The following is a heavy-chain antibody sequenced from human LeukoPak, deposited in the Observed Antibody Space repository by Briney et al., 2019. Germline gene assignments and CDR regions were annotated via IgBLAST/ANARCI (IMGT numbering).Heavy chain of an antibody. CDR1: GFTFSSYS. CDR2: ISSGSSTI. Sequence: PVGSLRLSCAASGFTFSSYSMNWVRQAPGKGLDWVAHISSGSSTILYADSVKGRFTISRDNAKNSLYLQMNSLRDEDTSVYYCARGGGDGSWYTDYWGQGTLVTVSS. V-gene: IGHV3-48*02. D-gene: IGHD6-13*01. J-gene: IGHJ4*02. CDR3: ARGGGDGSWYTDY.